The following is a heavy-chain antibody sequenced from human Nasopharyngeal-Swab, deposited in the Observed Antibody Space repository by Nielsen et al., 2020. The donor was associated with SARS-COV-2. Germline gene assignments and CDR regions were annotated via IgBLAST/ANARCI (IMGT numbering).Heavy chain of an antibody. CDR1: GYTFTSYY. D-gene: IGHD1-26*01. Sequence: ASVKVSCTASGYTFTSYYIHWVRQAPGQGLEWMGIINPSVSSATYAQRFEGRVTMTRDTSTSTVYMELSSLRSEDTAVYYCARGGTYYFDYWGQGTLVTVSS. V-gene: IGHV1-46*01. CDR2: INPSVSSA. J-gene: IGHJ4*02. CDR3: ARGGTYYFDY.